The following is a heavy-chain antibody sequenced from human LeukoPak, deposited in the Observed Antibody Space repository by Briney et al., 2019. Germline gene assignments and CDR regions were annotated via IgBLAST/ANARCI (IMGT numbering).Heavy chain of an antibody. Sequence: SETLSLTCTVSGGSISSGSYYWSWIRQPAGKGLEWIGRIYTSGSTNYNPSLKSRVTISVDTSKNQFSLKLSSVTAADTAVYYCARIVVVPAATYYYYGMDVWGQGTTVTVSS. J-gene: IGHJ6*02. D-gene: IGHD2-2*01. V-gene: IGHV4-61*02. CDR2: IYTSGST. CDR1: GGSISSGSYY. CDR3: ARIVVVPAATYYYYGMDV.